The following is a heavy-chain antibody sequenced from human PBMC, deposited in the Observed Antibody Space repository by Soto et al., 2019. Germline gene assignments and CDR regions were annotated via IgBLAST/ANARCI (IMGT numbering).Heavy chain of an antibody. Sequence: QVQLAESGGGMVQPGRSLRLSCAASGFTFSSYGIHWVRQAPGKGLEWVAVISYDGSNKFYADSVKGRFAIFRDDPKNTVYLEMNSLRPDDTAVYYCAKDRSGYSDYWGQGTLVTVSS. V-gene: IGHV3-30*18. CDR2: ISYDGSNK. J-gene: IGHJ4*02. CDR3: AKDRSGYSDY. CDR1: GFTFSSYG.